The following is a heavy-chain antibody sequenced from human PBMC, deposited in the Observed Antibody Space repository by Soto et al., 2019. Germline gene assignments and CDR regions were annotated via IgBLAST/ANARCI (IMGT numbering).Heavy chain of an antibody. CDR3: ARGPRSSSWYGDYYYGMGV. CDR1: GFTFSDYY. J-gene: IGHJ6*02. V-gene: IGHV3-11*04. Sequence: GGSLRLSCAASGFTFSDYYMSWIRQAPGKGLEWVSYISSSGSTIYYADSVKGRFTISRDNAKNSLYLQMNSLRAEDTAVYYCARGPRSSSWYGDYYYGMGVWGQGTTVTVSS. CDR2: ISSSGSTI. D-gene: IGHD6-13*01.